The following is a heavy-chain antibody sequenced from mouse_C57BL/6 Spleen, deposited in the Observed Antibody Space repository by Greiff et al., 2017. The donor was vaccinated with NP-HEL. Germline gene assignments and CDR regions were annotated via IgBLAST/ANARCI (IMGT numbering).Heavy chain of an antibody. CDR1: GFSFNTYA. J-gene: IGHJ4*01. D-gene: IGHD1-1*01. Sequence: EVMLVESGGGLVQPKGSLKLSCAASGFSFNTYAMNWVRQAPGKGLEWVARIRSKSNNYATYYADSVKDRFTISRDDSESMLYLQMNNLKTEDTAMYYCVRHSNYAMDYWGQGTSVTVSS. V-gene: IGHV10-1*01. CDR3: VRHSNYAMDY. CDR2: IRSKSNNYAT.